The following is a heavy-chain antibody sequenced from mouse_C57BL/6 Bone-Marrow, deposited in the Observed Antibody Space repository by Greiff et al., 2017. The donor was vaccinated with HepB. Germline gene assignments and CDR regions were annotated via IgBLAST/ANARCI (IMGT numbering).Heavy chain of an antibody. D-gene: IGHD1-1*01. CDR1: GYTFTSYW. J-gene: IGHJ2*01. V-gene: IGHV1-52*01. CDR2: IDPSDSET. Sequence: QVQLQQPGAELVRPGSSVKLSCKASGYTFTSYWMHWVKQRPIQGLEWIGNIDPSDSETHYNQKFKDKATLTVDKSSSTAYMQRSSLTSEDSAVYYFARSYYYGSSRNFDYWGQGTTLTVSS. CDR3: ARSYYYGSSRNFDY.